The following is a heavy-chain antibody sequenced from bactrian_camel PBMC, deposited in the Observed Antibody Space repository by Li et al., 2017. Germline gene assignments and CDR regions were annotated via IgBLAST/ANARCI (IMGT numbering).Heavy chain of an antibody. V-gene: IGHV3S1*01. Sequence: VQLVESGGGSVQAGGSLRLSCTASGFTYRNNCMCWFRQAPGKEREGVAAILIGGSRTSYTDSVKGRFTISQDNAKNTLVLQMDNLKPEDTAMHYCAAGLWLVGVGTCSRSYWGQGTQVTVS. J-gene: IGHJ4*01. CDR2: ILIGGSRT. CDR1: GFTYRNNC. D-gene: IGHD5*01. CDR3: AAGLWLVGVGTCSRSY.